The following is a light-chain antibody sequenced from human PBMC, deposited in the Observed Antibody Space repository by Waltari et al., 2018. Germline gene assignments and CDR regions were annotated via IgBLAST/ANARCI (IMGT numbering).Light chain of an antibody. CDR2: SNN. CDR3: AAWDDSLNGRV. CDR1: SSTIGSNT. V-gene: IGLV1-44*01. J-gene: IGLJ3*02. Sequence: QSVLTQPPSASGPPGQRVPISCSGSSSTIGSNTVNWYQQLPGTAPKLLIYSNNQRPSGVPDRFSGSKSGTSASLAISGLQSEDEADYYCAAWDDSLNGRVFGGGTKLTVL.